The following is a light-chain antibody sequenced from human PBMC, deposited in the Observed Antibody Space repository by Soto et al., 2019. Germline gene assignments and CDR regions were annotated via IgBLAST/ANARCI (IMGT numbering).Light chain of an antibody. CDR3: NSYASINTLL. CDR1: SSDIGGYNY. J-gene: IGLJ2*01. Sequence: QTVLTQPASVSGSPGQSITISCTGTSSDIGGYNYVSWYQQHPGKAHKLMIYEVNNRPSGVSNRFSGSKSGNTASLTISGLQAEDEADYYCNSYASINTLLFGGGTKVTVL. CDR2: EVN. V-gene: IGLV2-14*01.